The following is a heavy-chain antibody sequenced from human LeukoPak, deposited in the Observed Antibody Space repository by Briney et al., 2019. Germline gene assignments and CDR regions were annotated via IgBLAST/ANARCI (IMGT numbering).Heavy chain of an antibody. J-gene: IGHJ6*04. D-gene: IGHD3-10*01. CDR1: GFTFRSYG. CDR3: AKRLPRLSGFGDFLDV. V-gene: IGHV3-30*02. Sequence: PGGSLRLSCAASGFTFRSYGMHWVRQAPGKGLEWVAFIRYEGTRQDYADSVKGRFTISRDNSKNTLYLQINRLRAEDTAVYYCAKRLPRLSGFGDFLDVWGKGTTVTISS. CDR2: IRYEGTRQ.